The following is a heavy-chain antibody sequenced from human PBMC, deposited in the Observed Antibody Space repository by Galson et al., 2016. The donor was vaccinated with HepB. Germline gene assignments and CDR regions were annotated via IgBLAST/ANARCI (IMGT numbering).Heavy chain of an antibody. V-gene: IGHV3-30*18. CDR1: GFTFSSYG. J-gene: IGHJ4*02. CDR2: ISYDGSNK. D-gene: IGHD3-9*01. CDR3: AKNDILAGYSAFDC. Sequence: SLRLSCAASGFTFSSYGMHWVRQAPGKGLEWVAVISYDGSNKYYADSVRGRFTISRDNSKNTLFLQMNSLRAEDTAVYYCAKNDILAGYSAFDCWGQGTLVTVSS.